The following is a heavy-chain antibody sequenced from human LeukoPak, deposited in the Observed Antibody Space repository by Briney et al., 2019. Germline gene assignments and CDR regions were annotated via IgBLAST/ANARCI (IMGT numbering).Heavy chain of an antibody. J-gene: IGHJ4*02. CDR3: ARYFIAPPTYFDY. CDR1: GGSISSSSYY. CDR2: IYYSGST. Sequence: PSETLSLTCTVSGGSISSSSYYWGWIRQPPGKGLEWIGSIYYSGSTYYNPSLKSRVTISVDTSKNQFSLKLSSVTAADTAVYYCARYFIAPPTYFDYWGQGTLVTVSS. D-gene: IGHD6-13*01. V-gene: IGHV4-39*01.